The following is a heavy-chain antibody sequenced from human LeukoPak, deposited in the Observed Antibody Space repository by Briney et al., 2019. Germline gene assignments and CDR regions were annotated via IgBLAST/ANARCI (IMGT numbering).Heavy chain of an antibody. CDR2: IYTSRST. J-gene: IGHJ5*02. CDR3: ARYGSSSGWIDL. CDR1: GGSISRYY. D-gene: IGHD6-19*01. V-gene: IGHV4-4*07. Sequence: SETLSLTCTVSGGSISRYYWSWIRQPAGKGLEWIGRIYTSRSTNYTPSLKSPVAMSVDTSKNQFSLKLISVSTAGMGVYFFARYGSSSGWIDLWGQGTLGTVSS.